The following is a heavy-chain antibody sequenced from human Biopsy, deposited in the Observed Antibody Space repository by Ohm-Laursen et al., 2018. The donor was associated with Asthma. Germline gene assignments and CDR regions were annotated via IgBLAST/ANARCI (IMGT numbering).Heavy chain of an antibody. D-gene: IGHD6-19*01. Sequence: SLRLSCSASGFMFRSFGMHWVRQAPGKGLEWVAAISYDGNHKFYEDSVKGRFTISRDNAKNSLYLQMNSLRAEDTALYHCGRDMGGFGSGWFPVEFWGQGTLVTVSS. CDR3: GRDMGGFGSGWFPVEF. CDR2: ISYDGNHK. V-gene: IGHV3-30*03. J-gene: IGHJ4*02. CDR1: GFMFRSFG.